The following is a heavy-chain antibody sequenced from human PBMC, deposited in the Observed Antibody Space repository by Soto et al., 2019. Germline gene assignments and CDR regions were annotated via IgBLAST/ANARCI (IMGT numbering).Heavy chain of an antibody. D-gene: IGHD2-21*02. J-gene: IGHJ5*02. V-gene: IGHV1-3*01. CDR2: INAGNGNT. CDR3: ARGFIGGDAVWFDP. Sequence: QVQLVQSGAEVKKPGASVKVSCKASGYTFTSYAMHWVRQAPGQRLEWMGWINAGNGNTKYSQKFQGRVTITRDTSASTAYMGLSSLRSEDTAVDYCARGFIGGDAVWFDPWGQGTMVTVSS. CDR1: GYTFTSYA.